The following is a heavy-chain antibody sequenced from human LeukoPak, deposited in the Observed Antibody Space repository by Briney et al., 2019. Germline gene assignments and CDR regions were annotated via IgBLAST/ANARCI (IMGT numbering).Heavy chain of an antibody. Sequence: SETLSLTCTVSGGSISSGGYYWSWIRQHPGKGPEWLGYMSFIGTTYYKPSLKSRISMSVDSSKNNFSLNLTSVTAADTAVYYCARDGYKIGYFEVWGRGTLVTVSS. CDR3: ARDGYKIGYFEV. CDR1: GGSISSGGYY. V-gene: IGHV4-31*03. D-gene: IGHD5-24*01. J-gene: IGHJ2*01. CDR2: MSFIGTT.